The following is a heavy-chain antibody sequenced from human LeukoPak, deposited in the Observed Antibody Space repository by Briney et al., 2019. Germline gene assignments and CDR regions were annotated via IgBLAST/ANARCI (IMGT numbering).Heavy chain of an antibody. Sequence: PSETLSLTCTVSGGSISSGDYYWSWIRQPPGKGLAWIGYIYYSGSTYYNPSLKSPVTISVDTSKNQCSLKLSSVTAADTAVYYCASQYYYDSSGYYFWGQGTLVTVSS. CDR2: IYYSGST. V-gene: IGHV4-30-4*08. J-gene: IGHJ4*02. D-gene: IGHD3-22*01. CDR3: ASQYYYDSSGYYF. CDR1: GGSISSGDYY.